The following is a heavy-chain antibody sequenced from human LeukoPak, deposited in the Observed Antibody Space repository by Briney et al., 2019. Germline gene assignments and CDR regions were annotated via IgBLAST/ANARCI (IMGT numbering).Heavy chain of an antibody. CDR2: INHSGST. CDR1: GVSISGSGHY. D-gene: IGHD6-19*01. J-gene: IGHJ4*02. Sequence: SETLSLTCAVSGVSISGSGHYWGWIRQPPGKGLEWIGEINHSGSTNYNPSLKNRVAISVDTSKNQFSLKLNSVTAADTAIYYCATITSGYSSGWRRSNDYWGQGTLVTVSS. V-gene: IGHV4-39*07. CDR3: ATITSGYSSGWRRSNDY.